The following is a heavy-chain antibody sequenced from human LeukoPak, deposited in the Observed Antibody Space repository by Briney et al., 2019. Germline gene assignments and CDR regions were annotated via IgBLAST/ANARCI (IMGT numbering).Heavy chain of an antibody. Sequence: SQTLSLTCTVSGGSISSGGYYWSWIHQHPGKGLEWIGYIYYSGSTYYNPSLKSRVTISVDTSKNQFSLELSSVTAAETAVYYCARTSPYCSSTSCYTNGVFDYWGQGTLVTVSS. J-gene: IGHJ4*02. CDR2: IYYSGST. CDR3: ARTSPYCSSTSCYTNGVFDY. D-gene: IGHD2-2*02. CDR1: GGSISSGGYY. V-gene: IGHV4-31*03.